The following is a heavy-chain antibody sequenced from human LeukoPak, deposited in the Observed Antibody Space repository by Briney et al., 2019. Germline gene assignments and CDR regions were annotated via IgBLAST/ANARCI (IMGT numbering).Heavy chain of an antibody. J-gene: IGHJ3*01. CDR3: VRCTFVLHKRCSAFDV. Sequence: GGSLRLSCSASGFIFNTFGMNWVRQAPGKGLEWVSSITSSTTYTYYSDSVKGRFTVSRDNAKNSPFLQMNSLRAEDTAVYYCVRCTFVLHKRCSAFDVWGQGTMVTVSA. CDR1: GFIFNTFG. D-gene: IGHD3-10*02. CDR2: ITSSTTYT. V-gene: IGHV3-21*01.